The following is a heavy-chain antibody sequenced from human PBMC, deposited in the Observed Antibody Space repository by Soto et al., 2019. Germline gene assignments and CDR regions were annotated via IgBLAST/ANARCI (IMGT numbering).Heavy chain of an antibody. Sequence: EVQLVESGGGLVKPGGSLRLSCISSGFTFRTYTMSWVRQAPGKGLEWVSGIRGFSPYTFYAESVKGRFTISRDNAKNSLYLQMNSLRAEETAVYYCARDRGYDAHDYYYNAMDVWGQGTTVTVSS. CDR2: IRGFSPYT. CDR1: GFTFRTYT. CDR3: ARDRGYDAHDYYYNAMDV. D-gene: IGHD2-15*01. J-gene: IGHJ6*02. V-gene: IGHV3-21*01.